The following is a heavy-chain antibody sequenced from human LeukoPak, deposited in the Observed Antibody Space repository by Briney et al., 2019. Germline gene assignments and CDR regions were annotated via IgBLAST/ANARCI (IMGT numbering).Heavy chain of an antibody. Sequence: GGSLRLSCAASGFTFSSYAMHWVRQAPGKGLEWVAVISYDGSNQYYADSVKGRFTISRDNSKNTLYLQMNSLRAEDTAVYYCARSHISGSYERWGQGTLVTVSS. D-gene: IGHD1-26*01. CDR2: ISYDGSNQ. CDR3: ARSHISGSYER. V-gene: IGHV3-30-3*01. CDR1: GFTFSSYA. J-gene: IGHJ4*02.